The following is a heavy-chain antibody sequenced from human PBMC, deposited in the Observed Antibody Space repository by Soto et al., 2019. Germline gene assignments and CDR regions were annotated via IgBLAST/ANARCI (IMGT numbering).Heavy chain of an antibody. CDR3: AKGGHPVDY. D-gene: IGHD2-15*01. Sequence: QVQLVESGGGVVQPGRSLRLSCAASGFTFSSYGMHWVRQAPGKGLEWVAVISYDGSNKYYADSVKGRFTISRDNSKNTLYLQMNSLRAEDTAVYYCAKGGHPVDYWGQGTLVTVSS. CDR2: ISYDGSNK. J-gene: IGHJ4*02. CDR1: GFTFSSYG. V-gene: IGHV3-30*18.